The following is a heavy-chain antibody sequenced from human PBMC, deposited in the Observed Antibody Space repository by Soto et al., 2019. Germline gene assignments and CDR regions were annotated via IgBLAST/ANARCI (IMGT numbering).Heavy chain of an antibody. V-gene: IGHV3-11*01. CDR2: IVSDDGTT. Sequence: AGSLTLSCTASGVYFGYDYMSSIRQAPGRGREWVSDIVSDDGTTYYTDSVKGRFTISRDNAKNSLYLQMHSLRDEDAALSYCLRPYYTSSLFPFHRWGQGALVTVFS. D-gene: IGHD3-3*01. J-gene: IGHJ5*02. CDR3: LRPYYTSSLFPFHR. CDR1: GVYFGYDY.